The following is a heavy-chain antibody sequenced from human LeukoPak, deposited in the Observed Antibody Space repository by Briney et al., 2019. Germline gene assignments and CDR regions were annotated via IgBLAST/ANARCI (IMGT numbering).Heavy chain of an antibody. CDR1: GFTFSSYG. D-gene: IGHD3-22*01. J-gene: IGHJ4*02. Sequence: GGSLRLSCAASGFTFSSYGMHWVRQAPGKGLEWVAVIWYDGSNKYYADSVKGRFTISRDNSKNTLYLQMNSLRAEDTAVYYCARAGIDYYDSSGYYPDCWGQGTLVTVSS. CDR3: ARAGIDYYDSSGYYPDC. CDR2: IWYDGSNK. V-gene: IGHV3-33*01.